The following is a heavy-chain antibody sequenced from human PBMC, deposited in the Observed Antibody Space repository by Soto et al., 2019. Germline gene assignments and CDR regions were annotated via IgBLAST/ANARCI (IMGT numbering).Heavy chain of an antibody. D-gene: IGHD3-22*01. J-gene: IGHJ4*02. CDR1: GFTFSSYG. Sequence: PGGSLRLSCAASGFTFSSYGMHWVRQAPGKGLEWVAVISYDGSNKYYADSVKGRFTISRDNSKNTLYLQMNSLRAEDTAVYYCAKARNYYDSSGYYYVGYWGQGTLVTVSS. CDR3: AKARNYYDSSGYYYVGY. CDR2: ISYDGSNK. V-gene: IGHV3-30*18.